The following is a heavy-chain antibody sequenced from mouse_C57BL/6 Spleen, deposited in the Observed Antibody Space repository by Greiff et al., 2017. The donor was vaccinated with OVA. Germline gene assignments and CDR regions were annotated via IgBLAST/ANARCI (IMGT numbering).Heavy chain of an antibody. D-gene: IGHD1-1*01. V-gene: IGHV1-55*01. Sequence: QVQLQQPGAELVKPGASVKMSCKASGYTFTSYWITWVKQRPGQGLEWIGDIYPGSGSTNYNEKFKSKATLTVDTSSSTAYMQLSSLTSEDSAVYYCASDRTTVVDFDYWGQGTTLTVSS. CDR2: IYPGSGST. CDR3: ASDRTTVVDFDY. CDR1: GYTFTSYW. J-gene: IGHJ2*01.